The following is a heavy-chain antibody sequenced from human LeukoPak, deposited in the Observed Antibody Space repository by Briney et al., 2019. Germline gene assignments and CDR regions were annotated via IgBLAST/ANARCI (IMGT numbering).Heavy chain of an antibody. CDR3: ARVVGGYDSSGYYHYFDC. CDR2: IYHSGST. D-gene: IGHD3-22*01. J-gene: IGHJ4*02. Sequence: SETLSLTCAVSGGSISSGGYSWSWIRQPPGKGLEWIGYIYHSGSTYYNPSLKSRVTISVDRSKNQFSLKLSSVTAADTAVYYCARVVGGYDSSGYYHYFDCWGQGTQVTVSS. V-gene: IGHV4-30-2*01. CDR1: GGSISSGGYS.